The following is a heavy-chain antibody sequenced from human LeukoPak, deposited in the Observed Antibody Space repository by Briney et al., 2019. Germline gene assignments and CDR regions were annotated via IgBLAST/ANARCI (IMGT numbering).Heavy chain of an antibody. V-gene: IGHV3-7*01. CDR2: IKQDGSGQ. Sequence: PGGSLRLSCAASGFPFSGYWKGWVRQAPGKGMEWVANIKQDGSGQFYADSVKGRFTISRDNAKNSLYLEMKSLRAEDTAVYYCSRSLDYWGRGALVTVSS. CDR1: GFPFSGYW. J-gene: IGHJ4*02. CDR3: SRSLDY.